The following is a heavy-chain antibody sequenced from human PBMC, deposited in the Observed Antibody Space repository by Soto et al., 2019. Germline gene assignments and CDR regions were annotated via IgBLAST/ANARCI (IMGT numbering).Heavy chain of an antibody. CDR3: ARGGSSWSAEYYQH. D-gene: IGHD6-13*01. V-gene: IGHV1-18*01. CDR1: GYTFSNYG. J-gene: IGHJ1*01. CDR2: ISGYNGNT. Sequence: QVQLVQSGAEVKKPGASVKVSCKTSGYTFSNYGISWVRQAPGQGREWMGWISGYNGNTNYAQNLQGRVTMTTDTSTSTAYMELRGLRSDDTAVYYCARGGSSWSAEYYQHWGQGTLVIVSS.